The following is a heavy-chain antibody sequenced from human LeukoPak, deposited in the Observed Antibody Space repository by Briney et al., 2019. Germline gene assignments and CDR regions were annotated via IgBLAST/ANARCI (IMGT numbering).Heavy chain of an antibody. CDR2: IGTAGDT. J-gene: IGHJ6*02. D-gene: IGHD2-15*01. CDR1: GFTFSSYD. Sequence: GGSLRLSCAASGFTFSSYDMHWVRQATGKGLEWVSAIGTAGDTYYPGSVKGRFTISRENAENSLYLQMNSLRAGDTAVYYCARDLRGYCSGGSCSHEYGMDVWGQGTTVTVSS. V-gene: IGHV3-13*04. CDR3: ARDLRGYCSGGSCSHEYGMDV.